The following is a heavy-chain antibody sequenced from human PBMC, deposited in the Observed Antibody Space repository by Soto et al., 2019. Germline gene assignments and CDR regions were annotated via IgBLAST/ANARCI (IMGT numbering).Heavy chain of an antibody. CDR3: ARGNHRWLQLWYFDL. V-gene: IGHV1-69*12. CDR1: GGTFSNYP. J-gene: IGHJ2*01. CDR2: IIPIFGTV. Sequence: QVQLVQSGAEMNKPGSSVKVSCKASGGTFSNYPISWVRQAPGQGLEWMGGIIPIFGTVNYAQKFQGRVTITADESTSTAYMELSSLRSEDTAVYYCARGNHRWLQLWYFDLWGRGTLVTVSS. D-gene: IGHD5-12*01.